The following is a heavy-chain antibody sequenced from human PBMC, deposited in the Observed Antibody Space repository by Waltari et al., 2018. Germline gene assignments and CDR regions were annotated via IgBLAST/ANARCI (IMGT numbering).Heavy chain of an antibody. V-gene: IGHV4-34*01. J-gene: IGHJ5*02. CDR2: INPRGTT. CDR3: ARA. CDR1: GGSFTFFY. Sequence: QVQLQRWGAGLLKPSETLSLTCAVSGGSFTFFYWTWIRQPPGKGLEWIGEINPRGTTNYSPSLRSRVSISSDTSKNQFSLRLTSVTAADTAVYYCARAWGQGTLVTVSS.